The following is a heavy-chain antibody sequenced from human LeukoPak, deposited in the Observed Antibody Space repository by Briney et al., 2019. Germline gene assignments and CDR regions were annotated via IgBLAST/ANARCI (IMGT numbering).Heavy chain of an antibody. V-gene: IGHV3-23*01. D-gene: IGHD2-15*01. Sequence: GGSLRLSCAASGFTFSNYAMSWVRQAPGKGLEWVSAISPGGSSSYYAHSVKGRFTISRDNSMNTVFLQMNSLRAEDTAAYYCAKGRSLCSGGTYNPDYHYHYYMDVWGKGTTVTLSS. J-gene: IGHJ6*03. CDR3: AKGRSLCSGGTYNPDYHYHYYMDV. CDR2: ISPGGSSS. CDR1: GFTFSNYA.